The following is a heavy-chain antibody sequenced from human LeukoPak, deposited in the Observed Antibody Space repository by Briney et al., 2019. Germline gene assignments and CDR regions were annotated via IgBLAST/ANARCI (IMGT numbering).Heavy chain of an antibody. J-gene: IGHJ4*02. V-gene: IGHV3-74*01. CDR3: AKDLRITIIVVVKAPTEFDY. Sequence: GGSLRLSCAASGFTFSSYWMHWVRQAPGKGLVWVSRINSDGSSTSYADSVKGRFTISRDNAKNTLYLQMNSLRAEDTAVYYCAKDLRITIIVVVKAPTEFDYWGQGTLVTVSS. CDR1: GFTFSSYW. D-gene: IGHD3-22*01. CDR2: INSDGSST.